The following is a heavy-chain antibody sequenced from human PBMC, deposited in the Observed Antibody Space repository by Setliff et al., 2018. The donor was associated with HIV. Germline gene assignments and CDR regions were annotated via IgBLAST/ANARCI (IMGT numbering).Heavy chain of an antibody. CDR3: ARGWGHDGFDF. CDR1: GRSFSGYY. CDR2: INHSGGT. J-gene: IGHJ3*01. D-gene: IGHD7-27*01. V-gene: IGHV4-34*01. Sequence: PSETLSLTCAVYGRSFSGYYWNWIRQSPGKGLEWIGEINHSGGTNYNPSLKSRVTMSIDTSKNQFSLNVSSVTAADTAVYYCARGWGHDGFDFWGQGTMGTV.